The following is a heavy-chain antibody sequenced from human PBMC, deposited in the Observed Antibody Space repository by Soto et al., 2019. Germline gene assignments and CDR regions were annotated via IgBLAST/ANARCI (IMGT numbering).Heavy chain of an antibody. CDR3: ARGHCSGGSCYRKYYYYYMDV. Sequence: EVQLVESGGGLVQPGGSLRLSCAASGFTFSSYSMNWVRQAPGKGLEWVSYISSSSSTIYYEDSVKGRFTISTDNDKNSLYLQMNSLRAEDTAVYYCARGHCSGGSCYRKYYYYYMDVWGKGTTVTVSS. J-gene: IGHJ6*03. CDR1: GFTFSSYS. CDR2: ISSSSSTI. V-gene: IGHV3-48*01. D-gene: IGHD2-15*01.